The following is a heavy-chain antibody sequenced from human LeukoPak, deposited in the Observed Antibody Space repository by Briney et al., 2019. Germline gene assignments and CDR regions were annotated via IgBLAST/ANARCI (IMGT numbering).Heavy chain of an antibody. Sequence: VASVKVSFTASGYTFTSYGISWVRQAPGQGLEWMGWISAYNGNTSYAQKLQGRVTMTTDTSTSTAYMELRSLRSDDTAVYYCASSLRGGTYYYYYGMDVWGQGTTVTVSS. CDR3: ASSLRGGTYYYYYGMDV. J-gene: IGHJ6*02. V-gene: IGHV1-18*01. CDR1: GYTFTSYG. D-gene: IGHD3-10*01. CDR2: ISAYNGNT.